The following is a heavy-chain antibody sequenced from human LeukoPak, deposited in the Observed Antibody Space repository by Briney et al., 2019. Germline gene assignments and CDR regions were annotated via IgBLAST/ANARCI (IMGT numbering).Heavy chain of an antibody. V-gene: IGHV3-30*18. Sequence: PGGSLRFSCAASGFTFSSYGMHWVRQAPGKGLEWVAVISYNGHNKYSADSVKGRFTISRDNSKNTLYLQMNSLRAEDTAIYYCAKDPGMAVYSYGYDAFDIWGQGTMVTVSS. D-gene: IGHD5-18*01. CDR3: AKDPGMAVYSYGYDAFDI. CDR2: ISYNGHNK. J-gene: IGHJ3*02. CDR1: GFTFSSYG.